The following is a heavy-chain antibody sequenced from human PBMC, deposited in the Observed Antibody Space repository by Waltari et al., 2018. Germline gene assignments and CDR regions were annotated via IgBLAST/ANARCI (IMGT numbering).Heavy chain of an antibody. D-gene: IGHD6-19*01. CDR2: IYYSGST. CDR3: ARDYRGSGWYGYFDY. Sequence: QVQLQESGPGLVKPSETLSLTCTVPGGSISSYYWSWLRQPPGKGLEWIGYIYYSGSTNYNPSLKSRVTISVDTSKNQFSLKLSSVTAADTAVYYCARDYRGSGWYGYFDYWGQGTLVTVSS. CDR1: GGSISSYY. V-gene: IGHV4-59*01. J-gene: IGHJ4*02.